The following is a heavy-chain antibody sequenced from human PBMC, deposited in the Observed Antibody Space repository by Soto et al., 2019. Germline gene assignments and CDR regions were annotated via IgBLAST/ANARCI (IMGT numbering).Heavy chain of an antibody. J-gene: IGHJ5*02. D-gene: IGHD1-26*01. CDR3: ARHRHPHGTLGATSPLHP. Sequence: VGSLRLSCAVSVFSVSSNYLSWVRHSPGKWLEWVSVHYSGGSTYYADSVQGRFTISRDKSNNTLYLQMRRVRAEDTAVYFCARHRHPHGTLGATSPLHPWGQATQGIVSS. CDR2: HYSGGST. V-gene: IGHV3-53*01. CDR1: VFSVSSNY.